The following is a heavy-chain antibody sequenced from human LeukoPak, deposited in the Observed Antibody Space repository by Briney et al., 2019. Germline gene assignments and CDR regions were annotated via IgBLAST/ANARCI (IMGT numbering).Heavy chain of an antibody. J-gene: IGHJ5*02. CDR1: GYSLKDYF. CDR2: INSKSGDT. D-gene: IGHD3-22*01. CDR3: ARADSSDNSYSIGYLDP. Sequence: ASVKVSCKASGYSLKDYFIHWLRQAPGQGPEWLGWINSKSGDTDYGQQFRGRVNMTRDMAISTIYLGLHSLRIDDTAIYYCARADSSDNSYSIGYLDPWGQGSLVTVSS. V-gene: IGHV1-2*02.